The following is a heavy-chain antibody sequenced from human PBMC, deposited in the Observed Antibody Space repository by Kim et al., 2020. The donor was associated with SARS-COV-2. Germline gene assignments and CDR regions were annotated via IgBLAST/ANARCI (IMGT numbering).Heavy chain of an antibody. Sequence: SETLSLTCTVSGGSISSYYWSWIRQPPGKGLEWIGYIYYSGSTNYNPSLKSRVTISVDTSKNQFSLKLSSVTAADTAVYYCARERRDGYWRGYYFDYWGQGTLVTVSS. CDR3: ARERRDGYWRGYYFDY. V-gene: IGHV4-59*13. CDR1: GGSISSYY. J-gene: IGHJ4*02. CDR2: IYYSGST. D-gene: IGHD5-12*01.